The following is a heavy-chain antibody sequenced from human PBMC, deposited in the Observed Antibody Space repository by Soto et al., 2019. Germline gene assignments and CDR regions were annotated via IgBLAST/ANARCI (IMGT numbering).Heavy chain of an antibody. CDR3: ARDAPPTDY. CDR2: ISAYNIKT. J-gene: IGHJ4*02. Sequence: QVQLVQSGAEVKKPGASVKVSCKTSGYAFTSYHISWVRQAPGQGLEWMGWISAYNIKTNYAQKFQGRVTMTTDTLTSTAYMELRSLRSDDTAVYYCARDAPPTDYWGQGTLVTVSS. V-gene: IGHV1-18*01. CDR1: GYAFTSYH.